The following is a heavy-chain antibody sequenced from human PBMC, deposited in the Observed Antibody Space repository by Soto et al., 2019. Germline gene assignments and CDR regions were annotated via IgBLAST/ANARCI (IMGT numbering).Heavy chain of an antibody. CDR2: IKQDGSEK. J-gene: IGHJ5*02. D-gene: IGHD6-19*01. Sequence: PGGSLRLSCAASGFTFSSYWMSWVRQAPGKGLEWVANIKQDGSEKYYVDSVKGRLTISRDNAKNSLYLQMNSLRAEDTAVYYCARDALVRSSGWTRNWFDPWGQGTLVTVSS. V-gene: IGHV3-7*05. CDR3: ARDALVRSSGWTRNWFDP. CDR1: GFTFSSYW.